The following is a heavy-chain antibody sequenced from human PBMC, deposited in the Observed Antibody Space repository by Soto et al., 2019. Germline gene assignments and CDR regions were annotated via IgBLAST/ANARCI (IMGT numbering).Heavy chain of an antibody. Sequence: ASVKVSCKASGYTFTSYYMHSVRQAPGQGLEWMGIINPSGGSTSYAQKFQGRVTMTRDTSTSTVYMELSSLRSEDTAVYYCARAKQGWLQNNYYFDYWGQGTLVTVS. D-gene: IGHD5-12*01. CDR1: GYTFTSYY. CDR2: INPSGGST. CDR3: ARAKQGWLQNNYYFDY. V-gene: IGHV1-46*01. J-gene: IGHJ4*02.